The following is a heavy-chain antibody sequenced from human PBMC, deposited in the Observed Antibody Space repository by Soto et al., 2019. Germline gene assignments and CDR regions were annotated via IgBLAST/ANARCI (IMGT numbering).Heavy chain of an antibody. CDR3: AREWQLLPYYVINV. CDR2: VSNTGKT. D-gene: IGHD1-1*01. J-gene: IGHJ6*02. CDR1: GDSVTSSSYF. Sequence: PSETLSLTCNVSGDSVTSSSYFWSWLRQPPGKGLEWIGYVSNTGKTKYNPSPKSRVTMSVDTSKNQFSLKLTSVTAADTAVYFCAREWQLLPYYVINVWGQGTTVTASS. V-gene: IGHV4-61*01.